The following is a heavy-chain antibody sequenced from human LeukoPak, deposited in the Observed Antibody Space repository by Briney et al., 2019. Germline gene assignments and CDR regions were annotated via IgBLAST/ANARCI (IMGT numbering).Heavy chain of an antibody. J-gene: IGHJ4*02. CDR1: GGSISSGSYY. CDR3: ARRPFNTYGSGSYYPGDY. CDR2: IYTSGST. D-gene: IGHD3-10*01. Sequence: SETLSLTCTVSGGSISSGSYYWSWIRQPAGKGLEWIGRIYTSGSTNYNPSLKSRVTISVDTSKNQFSLKLSSVTAADTAVYYCARRPFNTYGSGSYYPGDYWGQGTLVTVSS. V-gene: IGHV4-61*02.